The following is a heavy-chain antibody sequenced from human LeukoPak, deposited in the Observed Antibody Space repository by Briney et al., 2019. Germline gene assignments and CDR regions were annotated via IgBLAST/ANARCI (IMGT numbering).Heavy chain of an antibody. J-gene: IGHJ4*02. V-gene: IGHV3-23*01. CDR3: AKASVIVASPLDY. Sequence: PGGSLRLSCAASGFSFSIYAMSWVRQAPGKGLEWVSGMSGSGDYTYYTDSVKGRFTISRDNSKSTLYLQMNSLRAEDTAVYYCAKASVIVASPLDYWGQGTLVTVSS. CDR2: MSGSGDYT. D-gene: IGHD5-12*01. CDR1: GFSFSIYA.